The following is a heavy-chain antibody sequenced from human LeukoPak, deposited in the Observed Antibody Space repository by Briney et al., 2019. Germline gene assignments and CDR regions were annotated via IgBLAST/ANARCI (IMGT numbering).Heavy chain of an antibody. D-gene: IGHD5-18*01. Sequence: GGSLRLSCAASGFTFRNHAMNWVRQAPGKGLEWVGFIRSKAYGGTTEYAASVKGRFTISRDDSKSIAYLQMNSLKTEDTAVYYCTRQLWSDYWGQGTLVTVSS. V-gene: IGHV3-49*04. CDR3: TRQLWSDY. J-gene: IGHJ4*02. CDR2: IRSKAYGGTT. CDR1: GFTFRNHA.